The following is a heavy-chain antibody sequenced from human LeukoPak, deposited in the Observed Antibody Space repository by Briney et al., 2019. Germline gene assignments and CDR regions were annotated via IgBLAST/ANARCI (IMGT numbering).Heavy chain of an antibody. CDR3: ARVIEAASGYRYHYYGMDV. CDR1: GFAFTRFP. CDR2: VSEDYNT. Sequence: GGSLRLSCAASGFAFTRFPLTWVRQAPGKGLEWVSTVSEDYNTYHADSVKGRFTISRDDSKNTLYLQMNSLRAGDTAIYYCARVIEAASGYRYHYYGMDVWGQGTTVTVSS. V-gene: IGHV3-23*01. D-gene: IGHD6-13*01. J-gene: IGHJ6*02.